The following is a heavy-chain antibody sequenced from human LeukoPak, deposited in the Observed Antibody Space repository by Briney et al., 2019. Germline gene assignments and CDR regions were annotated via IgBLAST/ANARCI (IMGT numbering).Heavy chain of an antibody. J-gene: IGHJ4*02. Sequence: SETLSLTCTVSGGSITNYYWTWIRQPPGKGLEWIGYIHYSGSTNYNPSPKSRVTISVDTSKNQFSLKLSSVTAADTAVYYCARDVLPGAFDYWGQGTLVTVSS. V-gene: IGHV4-59*12. D-gene: IGHD2-8*01. CDR1: GGSITNYY. CDR2: IHYSGST. CDR3: ARDVLPGAFDY.